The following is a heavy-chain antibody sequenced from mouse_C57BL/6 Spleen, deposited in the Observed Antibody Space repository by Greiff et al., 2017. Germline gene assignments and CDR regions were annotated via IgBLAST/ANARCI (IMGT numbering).Heavy chain of an antibody. J-gene: IGHJ2*01. Sequence: VQLQQPGAELVMPGASVKLSCKASGYTFTSYWMHWVKQRPGQGLEWIGEIDPSDSYTNYNQKFKGKSTLTVDKSSSTAYMQLSSLTSEDSAVYYCARGTGSSLLFDYWGQGTTLTVSS. CDR1: GYTFTSYW. CDR2: IDPSDSYT. D-gene: IGHD1-1*01. V-gene: IGHV1-69*01. CDR3: ARGTGSSLLFDY.